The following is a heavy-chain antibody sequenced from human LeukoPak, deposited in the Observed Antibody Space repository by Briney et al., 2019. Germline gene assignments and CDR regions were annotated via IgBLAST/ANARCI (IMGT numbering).Heavy chain of an antibody. V-gene: IGHV1-18*01. CDR1: GGTFSSYA. J-gene: IGHJ4*02. D-gene: IGHD3-10*01. CDR3: ARGHITMVRGVFDY. Sequence: GSSVKVSCKASGGTFSSYAISWVRQAPGQGLEWMGWISAYNGNTNYAQKLQGRVTMTTDTSTSTAYMELRSLRSDDTAVYYCARGHITMVRGVFDYWGQGTLVTVSS. CDR2: ISAYNGNT.